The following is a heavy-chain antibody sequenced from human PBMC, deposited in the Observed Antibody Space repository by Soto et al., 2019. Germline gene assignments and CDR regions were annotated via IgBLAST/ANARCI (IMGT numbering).Heavy chain of an antibody. Sequence: QVQLVGAGGGVVQPGRSLRLSCAGSGFSFSRFAIHWVRQAPGQGLEWGAVITYDGSNQYYADSVKGRFTVSRDNSKSTVYLQMNSLRSEDTAVYYCARLFGGYNENHDDEFDIWGRGTMVPVSS. J-gene: IGHJ3*02. D-gene: IGHD3-10*02. CDR2: ITYDGSNQ. V-gene: IGHV3-30-3*01. CDR3: ARLFGGYNENHDDEFDI. CDR1: GFSFSRFA.